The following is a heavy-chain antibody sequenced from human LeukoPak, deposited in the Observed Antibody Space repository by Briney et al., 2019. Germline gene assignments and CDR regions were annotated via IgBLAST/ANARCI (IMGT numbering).Heavy chain of an antibody. CDR2: ISSSSSYI. CDR3: ARKNLSICCYYVY. Sequence: PGGSLRLSCAASGFTFSSYSMNWVRQAPGKGLEWVSSISSSSSYIYYADSVKGGFTISRDNAKNSMYMQMNRLRDEDTAVYYCARKNLSICCYYVYWGQATLVTVSS. D-gene: IGHD3-10*02. CDR1: GFTFSSYS. J-gene: IGHJ4*02. V-gene: IGHV3-21*01.